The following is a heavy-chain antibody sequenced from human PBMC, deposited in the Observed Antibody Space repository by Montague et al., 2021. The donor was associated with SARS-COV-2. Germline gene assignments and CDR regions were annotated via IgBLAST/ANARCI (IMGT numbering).Heavy chain of an antibody. D-gene: IGHD3-16*01. J-gene: IGHJ5*02. CDR1: AGAIRDTDYF. Sequence: SETLSLTCAVSAGAIRDTDYFWGWIRQPPGKGLEWIGSIYYSRTTYHNPSLKSRVTISVDTSKNQFSLKLSSVTAADTAVYFCARHRDNLGSLNWFAPWGQGTLVTVSS. CDR3: ARHRDNLGSLNWFAP. V-gene: IGHV4-39*01. CDR2: IYYSRTT.